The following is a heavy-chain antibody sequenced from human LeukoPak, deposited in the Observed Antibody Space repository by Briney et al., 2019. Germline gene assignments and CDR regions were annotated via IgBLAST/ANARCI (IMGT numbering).Heavy chain of an antibody. CDR2: ISWNSGSI. CDR1: GFTFDDYA. CDR3: AKSGGSGSYYNGYDY. Sequence: GGSLRLSCAASGFTFDDYAMHWVRQAPGKGLEWGSGISWNSGSIGYADSVKGRFTISRDYAKSSLYLQMNSLRAEDTALYYCAKSGGSGSYYNGYDYWGQGTLVTVSS. D-gene: IGHD3-10*01. V-gene: IGHV3-9*01. J-gene: IGHJ4*02.